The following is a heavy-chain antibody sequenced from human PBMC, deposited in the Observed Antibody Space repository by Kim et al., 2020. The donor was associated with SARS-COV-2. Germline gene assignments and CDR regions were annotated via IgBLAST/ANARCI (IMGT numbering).Heavy chain of an antibody. CDR3: AGEWRAVAGHYGMDV. D-gene: IGHD6-19*01. V-gene: IGHV3-21*01. J-gene: IGHJ6*02. Sequence: ADSVKARFTISRDSAKKSLFIKLNSLTAEDTAVYYCAGEWRAVAGHYGMDVWGQGTTVTVSS.